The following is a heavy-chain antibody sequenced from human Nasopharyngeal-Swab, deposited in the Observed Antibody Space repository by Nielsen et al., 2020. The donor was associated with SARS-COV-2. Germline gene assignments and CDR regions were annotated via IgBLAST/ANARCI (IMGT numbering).Heavy chain of an antibody. CDR1: GFTFSDYY. Sequence: GESLKISCAASGFTFSDYYMSWIRQAPGKGLEWVSYISSSGSTIYYADSVKGRFTISRDNAKNSLYLQMNSLRAEDTAVYYYASLLWFGELPSDYYYYGMDVWGQGTTVTVSS. J-gene: IGHJ6*02. CDR3: ASLLWFGELPSDYYYYGMDV. CDR2: ISSSGSTI. D-gene: IGHD3-10*01. V-gene: IGHV3-11*04.